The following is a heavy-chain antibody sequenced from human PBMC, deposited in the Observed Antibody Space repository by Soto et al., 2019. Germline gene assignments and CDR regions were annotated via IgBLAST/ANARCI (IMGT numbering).Heavy chain of an antibody. D-gene: IGHD5-18*01. CDR2: IHHSGKT. CDR3: ARASGYSYPPAYAMAV. J-gene: IGHJ6*02. Sequence: QVQLQESGPGLVKPSQTLSLKCTVSGASITHISDFWTWIRQSPAKGLEWIGYIHHSGKTYYNPSLKSRVTISVDTSKSQVSLKLSSVTAADTAVYYCARASGYSYPPAYAMAVWGQGATVTVSS. V-gene: IGHV4-31*03. CDR1: GASITHISDF.